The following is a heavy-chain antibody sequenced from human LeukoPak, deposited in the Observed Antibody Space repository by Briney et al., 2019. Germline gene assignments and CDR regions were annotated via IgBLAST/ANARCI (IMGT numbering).Heavy chain of an antibody. CDR1: GESFSGYY. D-gene: IGHD3-3*01. V-gene: IGHV4-34*01. J-gene: IGHJ4*02. CDR2: INHSGST. CDR3: ARGGRSIFGIVLNKHFDY. Sequence: PSETLSLTCAVYGESFSGYYWSWIRQPPGKGLEWIGEINHSGSTNYNPSLKSRVTISVDTSKNQFSLKLSSVTAADTAVYYCARGGRSIFGIVLNKHFDYWGQGTLVTVSS.